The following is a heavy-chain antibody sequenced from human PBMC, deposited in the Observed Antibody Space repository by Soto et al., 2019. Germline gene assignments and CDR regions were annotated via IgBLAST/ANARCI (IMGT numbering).Heavy chain of an antibody. D-gene: IGHD2-2*01. CDR3: ARDTRGTRGFDEMDI. Sequence: QVQLVQSGAEVKKPGASVKVSCRASGYIFSGHFIHWMRQAPGQGLEWVGCINPKNGDTHYAQRVPGRVTMTRDTSLNLVNMVLSGLTSDDAAVYYCARDTRGTRGFDEMDIWGQGTSVTVS. CDR1: GYIFSGHF. J-gene: IGHJ6*02. V-gene: IGHV1-2*02. CDR2: INPKNGDT.